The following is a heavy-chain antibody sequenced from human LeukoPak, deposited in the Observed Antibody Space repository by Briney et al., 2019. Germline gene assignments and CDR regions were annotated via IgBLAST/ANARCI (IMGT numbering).Heavy chain of an antibody. CDR3: AKRCSSTSCPHFYFDY. D-gene: IGHD2-2*01. Sequence: GGSLRLSCAASGFTSSNYAMSWVRQAPGKGLEWVSSVDISGGTYYPDSVEGRFTISRDIAKNTVYLQMNSLRVEDTALYYCAKRCSSTSCPHFYFDYWGQGTLVTVSS. J-gene: IGHJ4*02. CDR2: VDISGGT. CDR1: GFTSSNYA. V-gene: IGHV3-23*01.